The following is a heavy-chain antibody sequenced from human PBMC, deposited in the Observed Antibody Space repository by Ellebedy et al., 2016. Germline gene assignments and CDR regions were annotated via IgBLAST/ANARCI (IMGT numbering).Heavy chain of an antibody. CDR1: GYTFTSYG. CDR3: ARHIGGLWFGELPGAY. V-gene: IGHV1-18*01. CDR2: ISAYNGNT. D-gene: IGHD3-10*01. Sequence: ASVKVSCXASGYTFTSYGISWVRQAPGQGLEWMGWISAYNGNTNYAQKLQGRVTMTTDTSTSTAYMELRSLRSDDTAVYYCARHIGGLWFGELPGAYWGQGTLVTVSS. J-gene: IGHJ4*02.